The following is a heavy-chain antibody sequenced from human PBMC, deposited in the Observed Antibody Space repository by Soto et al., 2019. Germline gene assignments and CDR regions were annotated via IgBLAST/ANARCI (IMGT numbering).Heavy chain of an antibody. D-gene: IGHD3-9*01. CDR3: AGLNYDILSGQPHYYYYYYMDV. CDR2: IYYSGST. Sequence: SETLSLTCTDSGGSISSYYCSWIRQPPGQGLEWIGYIYYSGSTNYNPSLKSRVTISVDTSKNQFSLKLSSVTAADTAVYYCAGLNYDILSGQPHYYYYYYMDVWGKGTTVTVSS. J-gene: IGHJ6*03. V-gene: IGHV4-59*08. CDR1: GGSISSYY.